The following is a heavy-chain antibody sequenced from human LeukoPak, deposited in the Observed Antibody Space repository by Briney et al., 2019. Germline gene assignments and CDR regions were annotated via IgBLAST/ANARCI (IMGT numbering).Heavy chain of an antibody. J-gene: IGHJ5*02. CDR2: INHSGST. CDR1: GGSFSGYY. V-gene: IGHV4-34*01. D-gene: IGHD3-3*01. Sequence: SETLSLTCAVYGGSFSGYYWSWIRQPPGKGLEWIGEINHSGSTNYNPSLKSRVTISVDTSKNQFSLKLSSVTAADTAVYYCARHYTLNWFDPWGQGTLVTVSS. CDR3: ARHYTLNWFDP.